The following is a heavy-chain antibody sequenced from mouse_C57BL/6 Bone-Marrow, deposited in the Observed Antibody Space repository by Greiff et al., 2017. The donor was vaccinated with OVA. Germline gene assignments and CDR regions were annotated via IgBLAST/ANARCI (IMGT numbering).Heavy chain of an antibody. D-gene: IGHD2-14*01. J-gene: IGHJ3*01. V-gene: IGHV2-5*01. CDR3: AKNKGNRGFRGFAY. CDR2: IWRGGST. Sequence: QVQLQQSGPGLVQPSQSLSITCTVSGFSLTSYGVHWVRQSPGKGLEWLGVIWRGGSTDYNAAFMSRLSITKDNSKSQGFFKMNNLQADDTAIDYCAKNKGNRGFRGFAYWGQGTLVTVSA. CDR1: GFSLTSYG.